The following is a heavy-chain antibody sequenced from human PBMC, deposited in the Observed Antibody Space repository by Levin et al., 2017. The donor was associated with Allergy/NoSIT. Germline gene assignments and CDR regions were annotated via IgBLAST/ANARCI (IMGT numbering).Heavy chain of an antibody. Sequence: GGSLRLSCKASGGTFSSYAISWVRQAPGQGLEWMGGIIPIFGTANYAQKFQGRVTITADESTSTAYMELSSLRSEDTAVYYCATPPKAGIGSFDYWGQGTLVTVSS. CDR1: GGTFSSYA. J-gene: IGHJ4*02. V-gene: IGHV1-69*01. CDR2: IIPIFGTA. CDR3: ATPPKAGIGSFDY. D-gene: IGHD3-10*01.